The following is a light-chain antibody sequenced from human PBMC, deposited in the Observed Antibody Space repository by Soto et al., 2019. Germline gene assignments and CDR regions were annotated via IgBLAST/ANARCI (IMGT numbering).Light chain of an antibody. CDR2: EVS. Sequence: QSALTQPASVSGSPGQSVTISCTGTSSDVGGYNYVSWYQQHPGKATKLMIYEVSNRPSGVSNGFSASKSGNTASPTISGLQAEDDADYYCSSYTSSSTLYVFGTGTKLTVL. CDR3: SSYTSSSTLYV. CDR1: SSDVGGYNY. J-gene: IGLJ1*01. V-gene: IGLV2-14*01.